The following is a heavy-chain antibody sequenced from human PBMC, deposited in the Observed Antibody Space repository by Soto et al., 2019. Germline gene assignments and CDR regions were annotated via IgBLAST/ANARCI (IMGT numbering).Heavy chain of an antibody. CDR1: GDSISRIDYY. Sequence: QVQLQESGPGLVKPSQTLSLTCSVSGDSISRIDYYWTWIRQHSEKGLEWIGNIYFRGNTYYSPSLESRLTISVDTSKNQFSLKLTSVTAADTAVYYCAREGGSYDSGGYLIRGAFDIWGQGTMVTVSS. J-gene: IGHJ3*02. CDR3: AREGGSYDSGGYLIRGAFDI. CDR2: IYFRGNT. V-gene: IGHV4-31*03. D-gene: IGHD3-22*01.